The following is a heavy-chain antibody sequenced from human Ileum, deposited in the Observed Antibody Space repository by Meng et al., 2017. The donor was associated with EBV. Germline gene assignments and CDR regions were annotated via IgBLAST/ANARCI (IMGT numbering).Heavy chain of an antibody. J-gene: IGHJ4*02. Sequence: QPQLQESGSGLVKPSETLSLTCAVSGGSISSGGYSWHWIRQPPGKGLQWIGYIYYSGSAYYNPSLKSRVTLSVDRSTNQFSLNLSSVTAADTAVYYCARGAYFDYWGQGTLVTVSS. CDR1: GGSISSGGYS. CDR2: IYYSGSA. V-gene: IGHV4-30-2*01. CDR3: ARGAYFDY.